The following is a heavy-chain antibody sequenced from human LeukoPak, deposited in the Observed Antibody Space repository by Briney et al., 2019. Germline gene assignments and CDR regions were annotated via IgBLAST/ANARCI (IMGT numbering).Heavy chain of an antibody. J-gene: IGHJ6*02. CDR3: ARDGHSSGWYYYYGMDV. CDR1: GYTFTSYG. CDR2: ISAYNGNT. Sequence: GASVKVSCKASGYTFTSYGISWVRQAPGQGLEWMGWISAYNGNTNYAQKLQGRVTMTTDTSTSTAYMELRSLRSDDTAVYYCARDGHSSGWYYYYGMDVWGQGTTVAVSS. V-gene: IGHV1-18*01. D-gene: IGHD6-19*01.